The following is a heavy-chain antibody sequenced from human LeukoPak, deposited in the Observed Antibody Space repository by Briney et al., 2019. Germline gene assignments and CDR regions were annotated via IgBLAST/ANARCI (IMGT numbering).Heavy chain of an antibody. Sequence: ASVKVSCKASGYTFTSYGISWVRQAPGQGLEWMGWISAYNGNTNYAQKLQGRVTMTTDTSTSTAYMELRSPRSDDTAVYYCARGRDGYNRLRGYFDYWGQGTLVTVSS. CDR3: ARGRDGYNRLRGYFDY. CDR1: GYTFTSYG. J-gene: IGHJ4*02. V-gene: IGHV1-18*01. D-gene: IGHD5-24*01. CDR2: ISAYNGNT.